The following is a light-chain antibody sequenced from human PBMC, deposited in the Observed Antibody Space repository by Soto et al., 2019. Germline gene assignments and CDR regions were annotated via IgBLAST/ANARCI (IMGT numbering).Light chain of an antibody. V-gene: IGKV3-20*01. CDR2: GAS. CDR3: HHYGSSPRT. J-gene: IGKJ1*01. Sequence: IVLTQSAGTLSLYPGDRATLSCRASQSVSSNYLAWYQQKPGQAPRLLIYGASMRATGIPDRFSASGSGTDFTLTIRRLEPEDFAMYFCHHYGSSPRTFGQGTKVEIK. CDR1: QSVSSNY.